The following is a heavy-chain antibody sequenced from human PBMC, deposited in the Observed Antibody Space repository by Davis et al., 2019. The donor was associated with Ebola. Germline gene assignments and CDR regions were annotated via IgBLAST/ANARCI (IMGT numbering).Heavy chain of an antibody. D-gene: IGHD5-24*01. Sequence: AASVKVSCKASGYIFTTYAMHWVRQAPGQGLEWMGWISAYNGNTNYAQKLQGRVTMTRDTSISTAYMELSRLRSDDTAVYYCARDRLERWLQYYFDYWGQGTLVTVSS. V-gene: IGHV1-2*02. J-gene: IGHJ4*02. CDR3: ARDRLERWLQYYFDY. CDR1: GYIFTTYA. CDR2: ISAYNGNT.